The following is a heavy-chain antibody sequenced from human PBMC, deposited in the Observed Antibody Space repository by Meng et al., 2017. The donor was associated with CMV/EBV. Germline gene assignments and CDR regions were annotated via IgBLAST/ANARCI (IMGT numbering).Heavy chain of an antibody. Sequence: QVLLVQPGAEVKRPGASVKVSCQTSGYRFSDHYMHWVRQAPGQGLEWMGWIYPNSGGTHYAQKFQDRVTMTRDTSISTVYMELSRLTSDDTAVYYCVRDHNWGPDYWGQGTLVTVSS. V-gene: IGHV1-2*02. CDR1: GYRFSDHY. D-gene: IGHD1-1*01. CDR3: VRDHNWGPDY. J-gene: IGHJ4*02. CDR2: IYPNSGGT.